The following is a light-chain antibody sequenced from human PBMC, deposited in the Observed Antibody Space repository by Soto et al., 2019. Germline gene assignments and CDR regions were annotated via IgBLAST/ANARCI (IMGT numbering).Light chain of an antibody. J-gene: IGKJ1*01. Sequence: ETVMTQSPATLSVSPGERATLSCRASQSVNSNLAWYQQKLGQDPRVLIYGASTRATGITDRFSGSGSGTEFILTIRSLQYEDFAVYYCKEYNTWTWTFGQGTKVDIK. CDR1: QSVNSN. V-gene: IGKV3-15*01. CDR2: GAS. CDR3: KEYNTWTWT.